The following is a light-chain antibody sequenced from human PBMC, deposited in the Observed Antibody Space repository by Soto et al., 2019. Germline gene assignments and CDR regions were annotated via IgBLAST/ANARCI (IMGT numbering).Light chain of an antibody. V-gene: IGKV3D-15*01. CDR3: HQYHNWPRT. CDR1: ERVSSN. Sequence: IVMTQSPATLSVSPGERATLSCRASERVSSNLAWYQQKPGQAPRPLLYATSTRAMGIPARFRGSGSGTEFTLTISSLQSEDFAVYYCHQYHNWPRTFGQGTKVEIK. CDR2: ATS. J-gene: IGKJ1*01.